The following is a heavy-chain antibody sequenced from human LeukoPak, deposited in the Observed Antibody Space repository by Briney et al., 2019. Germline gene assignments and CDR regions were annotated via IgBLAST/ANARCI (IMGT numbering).Heavy chain of an antibody. Sequence: GASVKVSCKASGYTFTGYYMHWVRQAPGQGLEWMGRINPNSGGTNYAQKFQGRVTMTRDTSISTAYMELSRLRSDDTAVYHCARGSMVVVPANFDYWGQGTLVTVSS. D-gene: IGHD2-2*01. CDR2: INPNSGGT. J-gene: IGHJ4*02. CDR1: GYTFTGYY. CDR3: ARGSMVVVPANFDY. V-gene: IGHV1-2*06.